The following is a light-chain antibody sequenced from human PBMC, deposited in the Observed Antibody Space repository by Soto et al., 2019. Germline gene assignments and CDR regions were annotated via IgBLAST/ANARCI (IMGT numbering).Light chain of an antibody. V-gene: IGKV3-15*01. J-gene: IGKJ1*01. CDR3: QQYNNWPRT. Sequence: EIVMTQSPATLSVSPGDRATLSCRASQSVSTYLAWYQHKPGQAPRLLIYGASNRATGIPARFSGSGSGTEFTLTISGLQSEDFAVYYCQQYNNWPRTFGQGTKVDIK. CDR1: QSVSTY. CDR2: GAS.